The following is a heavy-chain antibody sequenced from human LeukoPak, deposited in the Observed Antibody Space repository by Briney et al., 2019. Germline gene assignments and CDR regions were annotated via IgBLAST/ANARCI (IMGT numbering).Heavy chain of an antibody. Sequence: SETLSLTCTVSGGSISGYYWSCIRQPPEEGLECIGYIYYSGSTNYNPTLKSRVTISVDTSKNQFSLKLSSVTAADTVVYYCVKSGAMDIEAGKEGMGWFDPWGQGTLVTVSS. CDR2: IYYSGST. J-gene: IGHJ5*02. CDR1: GGSISGYY. V-gene: IGHV4-59*01. CDR3: VKSGAMDIEAGKEGMGWFDP. D-gene: IGHD5-12*01.